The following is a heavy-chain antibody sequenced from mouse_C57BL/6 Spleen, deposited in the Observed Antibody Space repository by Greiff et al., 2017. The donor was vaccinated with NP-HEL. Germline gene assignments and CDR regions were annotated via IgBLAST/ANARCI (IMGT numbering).Heavy chain of an antibody. Sequence: EVQLQQSGAELVRPGASVKLSCTASGFNIKDDYMHWVKQRPEQGLEWIGWIDPENGDTEYASKFQGKATITADTSSNTAYLQLSSLTSEDTAVYYCTPRTYYGSSYGYFDVWGTGTTVTVSS. CDR2: IDPENGDT. D-gene: IGHD1-1*01. CDR3: TPRTYYGSSYGYFDV. CDR1: GFNIKDDY. V-gene: IGHV14-4*01. J-gene: IGHJ1*03.